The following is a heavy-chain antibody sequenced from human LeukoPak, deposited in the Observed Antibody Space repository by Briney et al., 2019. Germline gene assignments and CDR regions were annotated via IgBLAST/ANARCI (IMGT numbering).Heavy chain of an antibody. D-gene: IGHD2-2*02. J-gene: IGHJ1*01. CDR3: ASDFCSSTSCYSAEYLQH. CDR2: VIPILGIA. CDR1: GGTFSSYA. Sequence: ASVKVSCKASGGTFSSYAISWVRQAPGQGLEWMGRVIPILGIANYAQKFQGRVTITADKSTSTAYVELSSLRSEDTAVYYCASDFCSSTSCYSAEYLQHWGQGTLVTVSS. V-gene: IGHV1-69*04.